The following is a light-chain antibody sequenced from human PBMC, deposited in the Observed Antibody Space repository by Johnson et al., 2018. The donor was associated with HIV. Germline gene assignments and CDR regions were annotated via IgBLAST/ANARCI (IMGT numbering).Light chain of an antibody. CDR3: GTWAKIRNTGGV. CDR2: ENN. Sequence: QSVLTQPPSVSAAPGQKVTISCSGSSSNIGNNYVSWYQQLPGTAPKLLIYENNKRPSGIPDRFSGSKSDTSATLGITGLQTGDEADYYCGTWAKIRNTGGVFGAGTKLTVL. CDR1: SSNIGNNY. J-gene: IGLJ1*01. V-gene: IGLV1-51*02.